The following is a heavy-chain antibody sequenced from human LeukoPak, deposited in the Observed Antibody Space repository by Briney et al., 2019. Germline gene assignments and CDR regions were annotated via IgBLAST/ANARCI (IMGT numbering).Heavy chain of an antibody. CDR3: ARDRNYGFDY. CDR2: INKDGSST. D-gene: IGHD3-10*01. V-gene: IGHV3-74*01. Sequence: GGSLRLSCAASGFTFSSYWMHWVRHAPGKGLVWVSRINKDGSSTNYADSVKGRFTISRDNAKNTLYLQMNSLRAEDMAVYYCARDRNYGFDYWGQGTVVTVSS. J-gene: IGHJ4*02. CDR1: GFTFSSYW.